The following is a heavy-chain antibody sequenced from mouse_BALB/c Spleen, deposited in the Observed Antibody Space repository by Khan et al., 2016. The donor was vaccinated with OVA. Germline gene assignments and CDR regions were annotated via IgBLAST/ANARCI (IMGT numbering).Heavy chain of an antibody. CDR3: ARPSYDPRDFEV. Sequence: EVQLQESGAELVKSGATVKLSYTASGLNIKDTYMHWLKQWPEQGLEWIGRIDPPNGNTKYDPKFQGKATITADTSSNTAYLQFNSLTSEDTAVYYCARPSYDPRDFEVWGAGTTVTVSS. CDR1: GLNIKDTY. CDR2: IDPPNGNT. D-gene: IGHD2-3*01. V-gene: IGHV14-3*02. J-gene: IGHJ1*01.